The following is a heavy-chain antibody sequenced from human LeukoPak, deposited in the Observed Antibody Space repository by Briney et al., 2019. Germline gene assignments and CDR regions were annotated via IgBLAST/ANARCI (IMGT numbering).Heavy chain of an antibody. J-gene: IGHJ4*02. V-gene: IGHV1-69*13. D-gene: IGHD2-15*01. Sequence: SVKVSCKVSGYTLTELSMHWVRQAPGKGLEWMGGIIPIFGTANYAQKFQGRVTITADESTSTAYMELSSLRSEDTAVYCCARDRRPIVVVVAATLNLDYWGQGTLVTVSS. CDR1: GYTLTELS. CDR3: ARDRRPIVVVVAATLNLDY. CDR2: IIPIFGTA.